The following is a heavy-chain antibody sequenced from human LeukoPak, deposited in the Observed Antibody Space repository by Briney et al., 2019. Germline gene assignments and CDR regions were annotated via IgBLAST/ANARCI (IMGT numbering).Heavy chain of an antibody. CDR2: IYYTGTT. D-gene: IGHD4-11*01. CDR3: ARPTGTTDAFDI. Sequence: PSETLSLTCNVSGGSFSRYYWTWIRQPPGKGLEWIGYIYYTGTTDYNPSLKSRVNISVDPSKNQLSLNLNSVTAADTAVYYCARPTGTTDAFDIWGQGTLVTVSS. J-gene: IGHJ3*02. V-gene: IGHV4-59*08. CDR1: GGSFSRYY.